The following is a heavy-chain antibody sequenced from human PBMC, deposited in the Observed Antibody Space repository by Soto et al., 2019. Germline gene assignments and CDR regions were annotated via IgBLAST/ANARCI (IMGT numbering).Heavy chain of an antibody. CDR2: ISAYNGNT. Sequence: ASVKVSCKASGYTFTSYGISWVRQAPGQGHEWMGWISAYNGNTNYAQKLQGRVTMTTDTSTSTAYMELRSLRSDDTAVYYCARVKGSGYHNWFDPWGQGTLVTVSS. CDR1: GYTFTSYG. CDR3: ARVKGSGYHNWFDP. D-gene: IGHD3-22*01. V-gene: IGHV1-18*01. J-gene: IGHJ5*02.